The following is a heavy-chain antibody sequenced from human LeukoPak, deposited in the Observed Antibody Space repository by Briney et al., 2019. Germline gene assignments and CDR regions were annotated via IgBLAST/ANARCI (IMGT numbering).Heavy chain of an antibody. J-gene: IGHJ4*02. CDR1: GFTFSSYE. CDR2: ISGSGSTI. D-gene: IGHD6-19*01. CDR3: ARDLLTTSIAVAGMVHQHFGFDY. Sequence: GGSLRLSCAASGFTFSSYEMNWVRQAPGKGLEWVSHISGSGSTIYYADSVKGRFTIPRDNSKNTLYLQMNSLRAEDTAVYYCARDLLTTSIAVAGMVHQHFGFDYWGQGTLVTVSS. V-gene: IGHV3-48*03.